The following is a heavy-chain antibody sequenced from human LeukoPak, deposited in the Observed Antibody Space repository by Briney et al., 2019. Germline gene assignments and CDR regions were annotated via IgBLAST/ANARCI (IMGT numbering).Heavy chain of an antibody. V-gene: IGHV4-39*07. J-gene: IGHJ6*02. CDR2: IYYSGST. CDR1: GGSISSSSYY. D-gene: IGHD5-24*01. Sequence: SETLSLTCTVSGGSISSSSYYWGWIRQPPGKGLEWIGSIYYSGSTYYNPSLKSRVTISVDTSKNQFSLKLSSVTAADTAVYYCARDLVGDGYNLWYYYGTDVWGQGTTVTVSS. CDR3: ARDLVGDGYNLWYYYGTDV.